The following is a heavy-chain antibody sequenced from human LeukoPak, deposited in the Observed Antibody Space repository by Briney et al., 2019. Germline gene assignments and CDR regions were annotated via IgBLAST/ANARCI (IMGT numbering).Heavy chain of an antibody. J-gene: IGHJ6*03. D-gene: IGHD2-2*02. CDR3: ARLYCSSTSCHTLHYYYMDV. CDR2: ISGSGGST. Sequence: TGGSLRLSCAASGFTFSSYAMSWVRQAPGKGLEWVSTISGSGGSTYHADSVKGRFTISRDNAKNSLYLQMNSLRAEDTALYYCARLYCSSTSCHTLHYYYMDVWGKGTTVTVSS. V-gene: IGHV3-23*01. CDR1: GFTFSSYA.